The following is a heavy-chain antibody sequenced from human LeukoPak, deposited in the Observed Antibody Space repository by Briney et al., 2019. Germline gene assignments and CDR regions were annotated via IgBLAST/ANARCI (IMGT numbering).Heavy chain of an antibody. CDR2: IYYSGST. J-gene: IGHJ6*03. D-gene: IGHD3-10*01. V-gene: IGHV4-59*01. CDR3: ARPHVRYYYGSGSYPYYMDV. CDR1: GGSISSYY. Sequence: PSETLSLTCTVSGGSISSYYWSWIRQPPGKGLEWIGYIYYSGSTNYNPSLKSRVTISVDTSKNQFSLKLRSVTAADTAVYYCARPHVRYYYGSGSYPYYMDVWGKGTTVTISS.